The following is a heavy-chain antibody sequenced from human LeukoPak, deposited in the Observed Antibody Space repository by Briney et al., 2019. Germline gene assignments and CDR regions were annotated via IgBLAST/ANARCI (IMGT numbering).Heavy chain of an antibody. Sequence: GRSLRLSCAASGFTFSTYAMHWVRQAPGKGLEWVAVIAYDGRNKYYADSVKGRFTISRDNSKSTLYLQMTSLKTDDTAVYYCTTDPRGYTYGYGHWGQGTLVTVSS. CDR2: IAYDGRNK. CDR1: GFTFSTYA. CDR3: TTDPRGYTYGYGH. J-gene: IGHJ4*02. D-gene: IGHD5-18*01. V-gene: IGHV3-30*04.